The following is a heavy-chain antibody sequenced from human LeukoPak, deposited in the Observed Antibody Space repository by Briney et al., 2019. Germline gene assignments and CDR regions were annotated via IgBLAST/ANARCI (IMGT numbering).Heavy chain of an antibody. CDR1: GFTFGNYA. CDR3: AKGDYYDLDY. D-gene: IGHD3-22*01. J-gene: IGHJ4*02. Sequence: GGSLRLSCAASGFTFGNYAMSWVRQAPGKGLEWVSAISGSGGSTYYADSVKGRFTISRDNSRNTLYLQMNSLRAEDTAVYYCAKGDYYDLDYWGQGTLVTVSS. V-gene: IGHV3-23*01. CDR2: ISGSGGST.